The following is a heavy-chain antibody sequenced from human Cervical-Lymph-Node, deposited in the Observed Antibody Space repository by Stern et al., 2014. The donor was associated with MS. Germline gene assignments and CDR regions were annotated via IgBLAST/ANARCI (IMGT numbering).Heavy chain of an antibody. Sequence: QITLKESGPALVKPTQTLALTCTFSGFSLNTSQMCVSWIRQPPGKALEWLALIDWEDDKFYSTSLKTRLTISKDTSKNQVVLTMTNMDPVDTATYYCARMEGGVHYDFWGQGTLVTVSS. CDR1: GFSLNTSQMC. D-gene: IGHD3-3*01. CDR2: IDWEDDK. V-gene: IGHV2-70*01. CDR3: ARMEGGVHYDF. J-gene: IGHJ4*02.